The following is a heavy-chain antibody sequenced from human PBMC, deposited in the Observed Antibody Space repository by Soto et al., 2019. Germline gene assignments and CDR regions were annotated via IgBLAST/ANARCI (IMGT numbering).Heavy chain of an antibody. V-gene: IGHV4-30-4*01. J-gene: IGHJ3*02. D-gene: IGHD3-22*01. CDR1: GGSISSGDYY. CDR3: ARWRRITMIVVVDAFDI. CDR2: IYYSGST. Sequence: QVQLQESGPGLVKPSQTLSLTCTVSGGSISSGDYYWSWIRQPPGKGLEWIGYIYYSGSTYYNPSLNGRVTISVDTSKNQFSLKLSSVTAADTAVYYCARWRRITMIVVVDAFDIWGQGTMVTVSS.